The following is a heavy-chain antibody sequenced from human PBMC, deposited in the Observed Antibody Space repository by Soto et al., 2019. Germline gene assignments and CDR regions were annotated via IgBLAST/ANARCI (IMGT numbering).Heavy chain of an antibody. CDR3: AREPFSSSGEVYYYYGMDV. J-gene: IGHJ6*02. D-gene: IGHD6-6*01. V-gene: IGHV3-13*01. CDR2: IGTAGDT. CDR1: GFTFSSHD. Sequence: GGSLRLSCAASGFTFSSHDMHWVRQATGKGLEWVSGIGTAGDTYYTGSVKGRFTISRENAKNSLYLQMNSLRAEDTAVYYCAREPFSSSGEVYYYYGMDVWGQGTTVTVSS.